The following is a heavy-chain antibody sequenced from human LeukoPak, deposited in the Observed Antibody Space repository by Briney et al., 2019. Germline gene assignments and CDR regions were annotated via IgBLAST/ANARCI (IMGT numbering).Heavy chain of an antibody. CDR2: INHSGST. D-gene: IGHD3-22*01. J-gene: IGHJ3*02. V-gene: IGHV4-34*01. Sequence: PSETLSLTCAVYGGSFSGYYWSWIRQPPGKGLEWIGEINHSGSTNYNPSLKSRVTISVDTSKNQFSLKLSSVTAADTAVYYCARSYYYDSPDAFDIWGQGTMVTVSS. CDR1: GGSFSGYY. CDR3: ARSYYYDSPDAFDI.